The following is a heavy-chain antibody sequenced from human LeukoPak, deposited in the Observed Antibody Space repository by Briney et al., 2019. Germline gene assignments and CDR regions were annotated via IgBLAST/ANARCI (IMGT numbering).Heavy chain of an antibody. J-gene: IGHJ3*02. CDR2: ISGSGGST. V-gene: IGHV3-23*01. D-gene: IGHD4-17*01. CDR1: GFTFSSYA. Sequence: GGSLRLSCAASGFTFSSYAMSWVRQAPGKGLEWVSAISGSGGSTYYADSVKGRFTISRDNSKNTMYLQMNSLRVEDTAVYYCAKGAGSWDYGDYLGAFDIWGQGTMVTVSS. CDR3: AKGAGSWDYGDYLGAFDI.